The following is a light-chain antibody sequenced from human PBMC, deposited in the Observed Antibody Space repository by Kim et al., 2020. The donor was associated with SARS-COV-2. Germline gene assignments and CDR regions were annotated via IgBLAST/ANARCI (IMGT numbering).Light chain of an antibody. J-gene: IGKJ4*01. CDR1: QSVSIY. Sequence: ESVLTQSPATLSLSPGERATLSCRASQSVSIYLAWYQQKPGQAPRLLIHDASNRATGIPPRFRGSGSGTDFTLPISSLEPEDFALYYCQPRADWPVTFGGGHKVDLK. CDR3: QPRADWPVT. CDR2: DAS. V-gene: IGKV3-11*01.